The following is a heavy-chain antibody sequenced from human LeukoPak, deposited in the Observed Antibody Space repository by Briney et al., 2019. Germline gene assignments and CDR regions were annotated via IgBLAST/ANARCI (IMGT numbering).Heavy chain of an antibody. J-gene: IGHJ4*02. CDR1: GFTFSSYG. Sequence: GGSLRLSCAASGFTFSSYGMSWVRQAPGKGLEWVSALSGSGGSKYYADSVKGRFTLSRDNSKNTLFLQMNSLRAEDTAVYYCAKGSDYGGNSDYFDYWGQGALVTVSS. CDR3: AKGSDYGGNSDYFDY. CDR2: LSGSGGSK. D-gene: IGHD4-23*01. V-gene: IGHV3-23*01.